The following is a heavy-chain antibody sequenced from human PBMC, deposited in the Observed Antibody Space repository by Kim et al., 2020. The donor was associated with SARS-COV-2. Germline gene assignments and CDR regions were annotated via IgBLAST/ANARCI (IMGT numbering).Heavy chain of an antibody. J-gene: IGHJ5*02. CDR3: ARGSDYQANWFDL. D-gene: IGHD3-10*01. CDR1: GYTVTSYD. Sequence: ASVKVSCKASGYTVTSYDLHCVRQAPGQRFEWMGRISAGNGNTIYSPKFQGRVTITSDTSANTAYMGLSSLRSEDTAVYYCARGSDYQANWFDLWGPGTLVTVSS. V-gene: IGHV1-3*01. CDR2: ISAGNGNT.